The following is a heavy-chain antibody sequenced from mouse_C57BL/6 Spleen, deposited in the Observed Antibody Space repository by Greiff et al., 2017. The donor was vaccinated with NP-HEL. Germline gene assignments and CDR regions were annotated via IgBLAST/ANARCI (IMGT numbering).Heavy chain of an antibody. CDR2: ISYDGSN. J-gene: IGHJ2*01. D-gene: IGHD1-1*01. CDR3: ARAGYYYGVYFDY. V-gene: IGHV3-6*01. Sequence: EVQLQQSGPGLVKPSQSLSLTCSVTGYSITSGYYWNWIRQFPGNKLEWMGYISYDGSNNYNPSLKNRISNTRDTSKNQFFLKFNSVTTEDTATYYCARAGYYYGVYFDYWGQGTTLTVSS. CDR1: GYSITSGYY.